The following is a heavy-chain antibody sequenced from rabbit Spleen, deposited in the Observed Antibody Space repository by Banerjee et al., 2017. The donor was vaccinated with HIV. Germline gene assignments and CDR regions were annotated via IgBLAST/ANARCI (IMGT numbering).Heavy chain of an antibody. D-gene: IGHD1-1*01. CDR3: ARNYVSAFNP. CDR2: ISAGSSTGT. V-gene: IGHV1S40*01. CDR1: GFSFSSNDY. Sequence: QSLEESGGDLVKPGASLTLTCTASGFSFSSNDYMCWVRQAPGKGLEWIACISAGSSTGTYYASWAKGRFTISKTSSTTVTLQMTSLTAADTATYFCARNYVSAFNPWGQGTLVTVS. J-gene: IGHJ2*01.